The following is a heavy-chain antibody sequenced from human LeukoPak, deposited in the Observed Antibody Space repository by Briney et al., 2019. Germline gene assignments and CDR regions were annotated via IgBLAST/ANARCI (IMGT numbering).Heavy chain of an antibody. V-gene: IGHV4-59*08. CDR2: IYYSGYT. CDR1: GGSISSYH. D-gene: IGHD3-10*01. Sequence: SETLSLVCSVSGGSISSYHWSWIRQSPGKGLEWIGYIYYSGYTNYSPSLKSRVTIAVDTPKNQVSLKLKSVTAADSAVYYCARGLKYVGRGFDPWGQGTLVTVSS. CDR3: ARGLKYVGRGFDP. J-gene: IGHJ5*02.